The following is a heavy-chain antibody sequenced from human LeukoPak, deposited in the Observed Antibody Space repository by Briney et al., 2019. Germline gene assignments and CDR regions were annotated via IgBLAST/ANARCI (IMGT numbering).Heavy chain of an antibody. CDR1: GFTFSSYS. Sequence: GGSLRLSCAASGFTFSSYSMNWVRQAPGKGLEWVSYISSSSSTIYYADSVKGRFTISRDNAKNSLYLQMNSLRAEDTAVYYCARVGTTISPYYYYYMDVWGKGTTVTVSS. CDR2: ISSSSSTI. D-gene: IGHD2-21*02. V-gene: IGHV3-48*01. CDR3: ARVGTTISPYYYYYMDV. J-gene: IGHJ6*03.